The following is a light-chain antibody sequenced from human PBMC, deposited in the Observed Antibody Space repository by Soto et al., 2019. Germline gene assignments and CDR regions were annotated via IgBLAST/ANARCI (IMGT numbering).Light chain of an antibody. Sequence: QSALTQPASVSGSPGQSITISCTGTSSDVGGYNYVSWYQQHPGKAPKLMIYEVSNRPSGVSNRFSGSKSGNTASLTISGLQAEDEDDYYCSSYTSSSIVFGGGTKLTVL. CDR3: SSYTSSSIV. CDR2: EVS. V-gene: IGLV2-14*01. CDR1: SSDVGGYNY. J-gene: IGLJ2*01.